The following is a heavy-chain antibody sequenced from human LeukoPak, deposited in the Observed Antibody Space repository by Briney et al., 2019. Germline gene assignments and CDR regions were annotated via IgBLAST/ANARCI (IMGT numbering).Heavy chain of an antibody. J-gene: IGHJ3*02. D-gene: IGHD2-8*01. CDR2: ISWNSGSI. Sequence: GGSLRLSCAASGFTFDDYAIHWVRQAPGKGLEWVSGISWNSGSIGYADSVKGRFTISRDNAKNSLYLQMNSLRAEDTAVYYCATARTKGLDAFDIWGQETMVTVSS. V-gene: IGHV3-9*01. CDR3: ATARTKGLDAFDI. CDR1: GFTFDDYA.